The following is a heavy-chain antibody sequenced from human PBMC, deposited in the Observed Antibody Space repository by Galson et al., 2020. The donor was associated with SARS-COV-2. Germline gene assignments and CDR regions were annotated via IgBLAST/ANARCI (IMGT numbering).Heavy chain of an antibody. V-gene: IGHV2-5*02. CDR3: ARFLVVGSSGYWGFDY. D-gene: IGHD3-22*01. J-gene: IGHJ4*02. CDR2: IYWDDDE. CDR1: GFSLSSSGVG. Sequence: SGPTLVKPTQTLTLTCTFSGFSLSSSGVGVGWIRQPPGKALEWLALIYWDDDEHYSPSLQSRLTITKATSKNQVVLTMTNMDPVDTGTYYCARFLVVGSSGYWGFDYWGQGTLVVVSS.